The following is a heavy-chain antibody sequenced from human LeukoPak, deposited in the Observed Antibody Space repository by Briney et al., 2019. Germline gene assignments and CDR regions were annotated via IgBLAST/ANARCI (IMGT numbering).Heavy chain of an antibody. V-gene: IGHV1-18*01. CDR1: GYTFTSYG. CDR3: ARVVVVVAATLGWFDP. D-gene: IGHD2-15*01. CDR2: ISAYNGYT. Sequence: ASVKVSCKASGYTFTSYGISWVRQAPGQGLEWMGWISAYNGYTNYAQKFQGRVTITADESTSTAYMELSSLRSEDTAVYYCARVVVVVAATLGWFDPWGQGTLVTVSS. J-gene: IGHJ5*02.